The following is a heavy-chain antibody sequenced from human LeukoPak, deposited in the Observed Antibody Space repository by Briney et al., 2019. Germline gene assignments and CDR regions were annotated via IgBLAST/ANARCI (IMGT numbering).Heavy chain of an antibody. D-gene: IGHD3-22*01. Sequence: GSLRLSCAASGFTFSSYAMSWIRQPPGKGLEWIGDIYYSGSTNYNPSLKSRVTISVDTSKNQFSLNLSSMTAADTAVYYCARLSDSDSSGYYWGFEYWGQGTLVTVSS. CDR2: IYYSGST. J-gene: IGHJ4*02. V-gene: IGHV4-59*08. CDR3: ARLSDSDSSGYYWGFEY. CDR1: GFTFSSYA.